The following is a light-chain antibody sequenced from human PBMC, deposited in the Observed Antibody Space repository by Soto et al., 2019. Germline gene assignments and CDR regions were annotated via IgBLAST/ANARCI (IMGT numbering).Light chain of an antibody. CDR3: QQFGSSPGFT. J-gene: IGKJ3*01. V-gene: IGKV3-20*01. Sequence: EIVLTQSPGTLSLSPGERATLSCRASQNINSRYLAWYQQKPGQAPRLLIYGTSSRATGIPDRFSGSGSGTDFTLTISRLEPKDFAMYYCQQFGSSPGFTFGPGTKVDIK. CDR2: GTS. CDR1: QNINSRY.